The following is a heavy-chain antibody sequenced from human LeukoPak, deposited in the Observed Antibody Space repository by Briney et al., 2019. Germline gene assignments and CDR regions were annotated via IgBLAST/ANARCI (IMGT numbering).Heavy chain of an antibody. Sequence: PGGSLRLSCAASGFTFSTYSMNWVRQAPGKGLEWVSSITSSVGTTFYADSVKGRFTISRDNSKNTLYLQLNNLRANDTAVYFCAREGALLPFFEYWGQGTLVTVSS. CDR2: ITSSVGTT. CDR3: AREGALLPFFEY. V-gene: IGHV3-23*01. J-gene: IGHJ4*02. CDR1: GFTFSTYS. D-gene: IGHD1-26*01.